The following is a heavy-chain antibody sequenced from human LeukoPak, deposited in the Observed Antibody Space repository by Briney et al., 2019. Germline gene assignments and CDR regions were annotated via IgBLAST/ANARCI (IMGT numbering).Heavy chain of an antibody. CDR2: IGSSGSPK. CDR3: GRNEWLRVDY. Sequence: GGSLRLSCAASGFTFSNYEMKWARQAPGKGLEWISYIGSSGSPKYYADSVKGRFTISRDNAKNSLYLQMNSLRAEDTAVYYCGRNEWLRVDYWGQGTLVTVSS. D-gene: IGHD5-12*01. CDR1: GFTFSNYE. V-gene: IGHV3-48*03. J-gene: IGHJ4*02.